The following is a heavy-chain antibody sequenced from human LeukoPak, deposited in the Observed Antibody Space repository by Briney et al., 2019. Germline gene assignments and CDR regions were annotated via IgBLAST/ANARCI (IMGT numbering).Heavy chain of an antibody. Sequence: PSETLSLTCTVSGGSISSYYWSWIRQPPGKGLEWIGYIYYSGSTNYNPSLKSRVTISVDTSKNQFSLKLSSVTAADTAVYYCARESFARYYYYGMDVWGQGTTVTVSS. V-gene: IGHV4-59*01. J-gene: IGHJ6*02. CDR3: ARESFARYYYYGMDV. CDR1: GGSISSYY. CDR2: IYYSGST.